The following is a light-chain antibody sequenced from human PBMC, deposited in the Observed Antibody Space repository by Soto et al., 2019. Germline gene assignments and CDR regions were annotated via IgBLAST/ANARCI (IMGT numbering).Light chain of an antibody. J-gene: IGKJ1*01. CDR2: GAS. Sequence: EIVMTQSPATLSVSPGERATLSCRASQSVSSNLAWYQQKPGQAPRLLIYGASTRATGIPARFSGSGSGTEFPLTISSLQSEDVAVYYCQQYNNWPPWTFGQGNKVDIK. V-gene: IGKV3-15*01. CDR3: QQYNNWPPWT. CDR1: QSVSSN.